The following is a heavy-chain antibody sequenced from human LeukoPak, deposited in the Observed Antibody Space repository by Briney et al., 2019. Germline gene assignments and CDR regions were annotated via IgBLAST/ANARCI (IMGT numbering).Heavy chain of an antibody. J-gene: IGHJ3*02. CDR3: VKGGSYSSHAFDI. CDR2: ISSNGAGT. Sequence: PGGSLRLSCSASGFTFSSYAMHWVRRAPGRGLESVSSISSNGAGTYYADSLKGRFTISRDNSKNTLYLQMSSLRADDTAVYYCVKGGSYSSHAFDIWGQGTMVTVSS. CDR1: GFTFSSYA. V-gene: IGHV3-64D*09. D-gene: IGHD6-13*01.